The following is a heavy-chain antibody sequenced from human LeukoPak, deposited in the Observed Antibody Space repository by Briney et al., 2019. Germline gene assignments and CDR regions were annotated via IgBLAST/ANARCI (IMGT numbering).Heavy chain of an antibody. J-gene: IGHJ4*02. Sequence: GGSLRLSCAASGFSFSDYYMGWIRQAPGKGLECVSHISSSGSTIYYADSVKGRFTISRDNAKNSLYLRMNSLRAEDTAVYYCARGQGYSYGSPFDYWGQGTLVTLSS. CDR2: ISSSGSTI. V-gene: IGHV3-11*04. D-gene: IGHD5-18*01. CDR1: GFSFSDYY. CDR3: ARGQGYSYGSPFDY.